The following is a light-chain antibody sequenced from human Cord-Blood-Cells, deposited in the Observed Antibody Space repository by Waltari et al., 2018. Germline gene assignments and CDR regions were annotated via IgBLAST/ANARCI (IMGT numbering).Light chain of an antibody. J-gene: IGLJ3*02. CDR1: SSDVGGYNY. CDR2: DVS. V-gene: IGLV2-14*03. Sequence: QSALTPPASVSGSPGQSIPISCPGTSSDVGGYNYLSWYQQHPGKAPKLMIYDVSNRPSGVSNRFSGSKSGNTASLTISGLQAEDEADYYCSSYTSSSTWVFGGGTKLTVL. CDR3: SSYTSSSTWV.